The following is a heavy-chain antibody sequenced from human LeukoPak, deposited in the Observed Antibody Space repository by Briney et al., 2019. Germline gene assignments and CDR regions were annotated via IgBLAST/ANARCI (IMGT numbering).Heavy chain of an antibody. J-gene: IGHJ4*02. CDR1: GFTFSTYA. CDR2: ITNTGGVT. V-gene: IGHV3-23*05. CDR3: ARGRWSSSGYQDY. D-gene: IGHD3-22*01. Sequence: PGRSLRLSCAASGFTFSTYAMSWVRQAPGKGLEWVSGITNTGGVTLYADSVKGRLTVSRDNSKNTLYLHMNSLRADDTAVYYCARGRWSSSGYQDYWGRGTLVTVSS.